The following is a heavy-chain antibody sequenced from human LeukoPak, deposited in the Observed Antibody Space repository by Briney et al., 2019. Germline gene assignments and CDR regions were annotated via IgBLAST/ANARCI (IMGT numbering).Heavy chain of an antibody. CDR3: ARDPYPSGSYVFDY. Sequence: GGSLRLSCAASGFTFSSYSMNWVRQAPGKGLEWVSSISSSSSYIYYADSVKGRFTISRDNAKNSLYLQMNSLRAEDTAVYYCARDPYPSGSYVFDYWGQGTLVTVSS. D-gene: IGHD1-26*01. J-gene: IGHJ4*02. CDR1: GFTFSSYS. V-gene: IGHV3-21*01. CDR2: ISSSSSYI.